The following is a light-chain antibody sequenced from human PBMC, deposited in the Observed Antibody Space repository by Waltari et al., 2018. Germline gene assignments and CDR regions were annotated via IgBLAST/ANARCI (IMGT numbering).Light chain of an antibody. V-gene: IGLV7-46*01. CDR2: DTS. Sequence: QAVVTQEPSLTVSPGGTVTLTCGSRTGDVTRGHYPSWFQQKPGQAPRTLIYDTSNKPSWAPARFSGSLLGGKAALTLSGAQPEDEAEYHCLLSYSDGWVFGGGTKLTVL. CDR3: LLSYSDGWV. J-gene: IGLJ3*02. CDR1: TGDVTRGHY.